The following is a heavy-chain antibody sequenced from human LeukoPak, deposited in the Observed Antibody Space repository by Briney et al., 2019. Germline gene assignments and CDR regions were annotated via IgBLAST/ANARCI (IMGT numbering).Heavy chain of an antibody. J-gene: IGHJ4*02. V-gene: IGHV5-51*01. Sequence: GESLKISCKGSGNKFPSKWIGWVRQMPGKGLEWMGIIYPGDSDTRYSPSFQGQVTMSADKSITTAYLQWSSLKPSANDMYYCARLGDSSRGTCYAFDYWGQGTLVTVSS. D-gene: IGHD2-2*01. CDR1: GNKFPSKW. CDR2: IYPGDSDT. CDR3: ARLGDSSRGTCYAFDY.